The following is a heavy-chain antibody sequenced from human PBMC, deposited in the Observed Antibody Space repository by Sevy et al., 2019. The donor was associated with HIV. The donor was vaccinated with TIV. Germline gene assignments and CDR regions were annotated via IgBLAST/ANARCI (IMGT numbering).Heavy chain of an antibody. CDR2: IRYDGSNK. V-gene: IGHV3-30*02. D-gene: IGHD2-2*01. Sequence: GSLRLSCAASGFTFNYYGMYWVRQAPGKGLEWVSFIRYDGSNKDYADSVKGRFTMSRDNSKNTVYLQMNSLRGEDTAVYDCAKDRVVVVPAAPGLGYYYGMDVWGQGTTVTVSS. CDR1: GFTFNYYG. J-gene: IGHJ6*02. CDR3: AKDRVVVVPAAPGLGYYYGMDV.